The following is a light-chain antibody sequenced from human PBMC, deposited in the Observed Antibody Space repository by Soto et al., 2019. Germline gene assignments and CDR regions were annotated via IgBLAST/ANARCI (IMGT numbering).Light chain of an antibody. V-gene: IGKV3-15*01. CDR2: GAS. J-gene: IGKJ1*01. CDR3: QQYGSSPWT. CDR1: QSVSIN. Sequence: EIVMTQSPATLSVSPGERATLSCRASQSVSINLAWFQQKPGQAPRLLIYGASTRATGIPARFSGSGSGTDFTLTISRLEPEDFAVYNCQQYGSSPWTFGQGTKVDIK.